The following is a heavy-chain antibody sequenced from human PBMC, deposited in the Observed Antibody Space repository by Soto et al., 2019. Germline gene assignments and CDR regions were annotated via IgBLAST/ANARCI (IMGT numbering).Heavy chain of an antibody. J-gene: IGHJ4*02. Sequence: XETLSLTCAVDGWSFSGYYWSWIRQPPGKGLEWIGEINHSGSTNYNPSLKSRVTISVDTSKNQFSLKLSSVTAADTAVYYCARGGDFDSWGQGTLVTVSS. CDR2: INHSGST. CDR1: GWSFSGYY. CDR3: ARGGDFDS. V-gene: IGHV4-34*01. D-gene: IGHD2-15*01.